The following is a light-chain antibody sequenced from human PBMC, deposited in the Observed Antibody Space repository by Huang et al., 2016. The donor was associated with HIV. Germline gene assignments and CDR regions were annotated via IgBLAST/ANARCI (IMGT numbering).Light chain of an antibody. CDR3: LQDYNYPRT. Sequence: AIQMTQSPSSLSASVGDRVTITCRAIQGIRNDLGWYQQRPGKAPKVRIYAASEWHSGVPLRFSGSGSGTEFTLTISSLQPEDSATYYCLQDYNYPRTFGQGTKVKI. CDR1: QGIRND. V-gene: IGKV1-6*02. J-gene: IGKJ1*01. CDR2: AAS.